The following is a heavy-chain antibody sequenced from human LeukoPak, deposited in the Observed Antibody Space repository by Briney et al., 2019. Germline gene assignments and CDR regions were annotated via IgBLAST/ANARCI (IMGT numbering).Heavy chain of an antibody. D-gene: IGHD5-12*01. CDR2: IYHSGST. Sequence: PSETLSLTCAVSGYSIRSGYYWGWLRQPPGKGLEWIGSIYHSGSTYYNPSLKSRVTISVDTSKNQFSLKLSSVTAADTAVYYCARAWATYYYYMDVWGKGTTVTVSS. J-gene: IGHJ6*03. CDR3: ARAWATYYYYMDV. V-gene: IGHV4-38-2*01. CDR1: GYSIRSGYY.